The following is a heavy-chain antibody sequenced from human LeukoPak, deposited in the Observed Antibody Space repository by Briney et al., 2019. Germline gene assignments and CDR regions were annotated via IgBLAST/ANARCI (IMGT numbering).Heavy chain of an antibody. CDR2: IYYSGST. D-gene: IGHD3-10*01. CDR3: ARGGFYYGSGSYYNLYYFDY. V-gene: IGHV4-30-4*01. J-gene: IGHJ4*02. CDR1: GGSISSGDYY. Sequence: SETLSLTCTVSGGSISSGDYYWSWIRQPPGKGLEWIGYIYYSGSTYYNPSLKSRVTISVDTSKNQFSLKLSSETAADTAVYYCARGGFYYGSGSYYNLYYFDYWGQGTLVTVSS.